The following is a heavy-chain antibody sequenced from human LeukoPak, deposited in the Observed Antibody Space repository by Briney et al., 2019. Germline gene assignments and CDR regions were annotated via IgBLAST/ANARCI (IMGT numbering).Heavy chain of an antibody. V-gene: IGHV1-8*01. CDR2: MNPNSGNT. Sequence: ASVKVSCKASGYAFTSYDINWVRQATGQGLEWMGWMNPNSGNTGYAQKFQGRVTMTRNTSISTAYMELSSLRSEDTAVYYCARWGDILTGPHIDYWGQGTLVTVSS. CDR3: ARWGDILTGPHIDY. J-gene: IGHJ4*02. CDR1: GYAFTSYD. D-gene: IGHD3-9*01.